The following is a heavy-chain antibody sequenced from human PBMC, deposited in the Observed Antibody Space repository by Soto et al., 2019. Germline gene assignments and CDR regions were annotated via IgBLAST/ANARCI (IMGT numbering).Heavy chain of an antibody. CDR2: INPSGSST. CDR3: ARGGHIAVVTASFDY. J-gene: IGHJ4*02. D-gene: IGHD2-21*02. CDR1: GYIFTSYY. Sequence: ASVKVSCKASGYIFTSYYMHWVRQAPGQGLEWVGVINPSGSSTNYAQKFQGRVTMTRDTSTSTVFMELSSLRSADTAVYYCARGGHIAVVTASFDYWGQGTLVTVSS. V-gene: IGHV1-46*03.